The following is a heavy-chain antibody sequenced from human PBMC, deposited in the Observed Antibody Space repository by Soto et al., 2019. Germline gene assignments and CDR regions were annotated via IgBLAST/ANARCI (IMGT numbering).Heavy chain of an antibody. CDR1: GCTFTSYY. CDR3: AKIGILTGYYLYYFDY. V-gene: IGHV1-46*04. D-gene: IGHD3-9*01. J-gene: IGHJ4*02. CDR2: INPSGGST. Sequence: ASVKVSCKASGCTFTSYYMHWVRQAPGQGLEWMGIINPSGGSTSYADSVKGRFTISRDNSKNTLYLQMNSLRAEDTAVYYCAKIGILTGYYLYYFDYWGQGTLVTVSS.